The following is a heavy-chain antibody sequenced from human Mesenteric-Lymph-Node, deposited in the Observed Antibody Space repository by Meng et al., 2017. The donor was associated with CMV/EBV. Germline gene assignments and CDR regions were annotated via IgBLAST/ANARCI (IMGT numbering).Heavy chain of an antibody. CDR3: ARGFGDDGMDV. J-gene: IGHJ6*02. V-gene: IGHV3-48*04. CDR2: ITGSGSTI. D-gene: IGHD3-10*01. Sequence: GESLKISCAASGFAFSSDGMNWVRQAPGKGLEWVSFITGSGSTIYYADSVKGRFTVSRDNAKNSLYLQMSSLRAEDTSVYYCARGFGDDGMDVWGQGTTVTVSS. CDR1: GFAFSSDG.